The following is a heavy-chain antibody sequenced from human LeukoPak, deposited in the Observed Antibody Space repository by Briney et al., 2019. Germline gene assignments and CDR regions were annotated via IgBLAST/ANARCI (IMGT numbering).Heavy chain of an antibody. D-gene: IGHD1-1*01. CDR3: ARETGGYFDY. Sequence: GGALRLSCADSGFTFSDYYMSWIRQAPGKRLEWVSYISSSGITEYHADSVKGRFTISRDNAKKSLYLQMNSLRGEDTAVYYCARETGGYFDYWGPGTLVTVSS. V-gene: IGHV3-11*01. CDR2: ISSSGITE. CDR1: GFTFSDYY. J-gene: IGHJ4*02.